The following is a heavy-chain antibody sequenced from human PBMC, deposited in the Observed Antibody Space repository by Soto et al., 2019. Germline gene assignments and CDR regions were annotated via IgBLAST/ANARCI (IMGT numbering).Heavy chain of an antibody. CDR1: GGSISSYY. J-gene: IGHJ4*02. Sequence: SETLSLTCTVSGGSISSYYWSWIRQPPGKGLEWIGCIYYSGSTYYNPSLKSRVTISVDTSKNQFSLKLSSVTAADTAVYYCARLDYDFWSGYYGYFDYWGQGTLVTVSS. CDR2: IYYSGST. CDR3: ARLDYDFWSGYYGYFDY. V-gene: IGHV4-59*08. D-gene: IGHD3-3*01.